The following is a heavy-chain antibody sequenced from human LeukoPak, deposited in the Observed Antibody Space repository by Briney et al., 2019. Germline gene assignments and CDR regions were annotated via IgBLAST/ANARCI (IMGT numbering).Heavy chain of an antibody. J-gene: IGHJ4*02. D-gene: IGHD4-17*01. CDR2: IYYSGST. CDR3: ARVPGELDY. V-gene: IGHV4-59*01. Sequence: SETLSLTCTVSGGSISSYYWSWIPQPPGKGLEWIGYIYYSGSTNYNPSLKSRVTISVDTSKNQFSLKLSSVTAADTAVYYCARVPGELDYWGQGTLVTVSS. CDR1: GGSISSYY.